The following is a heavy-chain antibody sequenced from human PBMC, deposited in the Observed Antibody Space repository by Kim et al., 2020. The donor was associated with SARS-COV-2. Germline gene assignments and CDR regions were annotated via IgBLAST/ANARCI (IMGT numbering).Heavy chain of an antibody. CDR1: GFTFSSYA. Sequence: GGSLRLSCAASGFTFSSYAMSWVRQAPGKGLEWVSAISGSGGSTYYADSVKGRFTISRDNSKNTLYLQMNSLRAEDTAVYYCAKSVVPAAFVVAAVAFDIWGQGTMVTVSS. CDR3: AKSVVPAAFVVAAVAFDI. CDR2: ISGSGGST. J-gene: IGHJ3*02. D-gene: IGHD2-2*01. V-gene: IGHV3-23*01.